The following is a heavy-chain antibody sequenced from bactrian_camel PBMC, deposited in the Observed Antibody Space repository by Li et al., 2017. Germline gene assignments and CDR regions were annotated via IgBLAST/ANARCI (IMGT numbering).Heavy chain of an antibody. CDR2: LYTGSGPT. Sequence: VQLVESGGGLVQPGGSLRLSCVASGFAFSSSAMSWVRQAPGKGLEWVSALYTGSGPTYYAQNAEGRFTISLDNAKNTVYLQMNSLKPEDTAVYYCVRPVVTGSPESSFRYWGQGTQVTVS. J-gene: IGHJ6*01. CDR3: VRPVVTGSPESSFRY. CDR1: GFAFSSSA. D-gene: IGHD5*01. V-gene: IGHV3S40*01.